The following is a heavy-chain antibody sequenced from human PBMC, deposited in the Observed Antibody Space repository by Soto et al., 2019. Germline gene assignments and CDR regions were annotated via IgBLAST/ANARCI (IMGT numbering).Heavy chain of an antibody. CDR2: ISYDGSNI. J-gene: IGHJ6*02. Sequence: GGSLRLSCAASGFTFSSYAMHWVRQAPGKGLEWVAVISYDGSNIYYADSVKGRFTISRDNSKSTLYLQMNSLRAEDTAVYYCAREYYYYGMDVWGQGTTVTVSS. CDR3: AREYYYYGMDV. V-gene: IGHV3-30-3*01. CDR1: GFTFSSYA.